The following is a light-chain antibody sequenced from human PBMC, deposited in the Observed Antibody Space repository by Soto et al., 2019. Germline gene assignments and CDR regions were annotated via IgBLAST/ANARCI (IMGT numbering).Light chain of an antibody. CDR1: QSISTY. V-gene: IGKV1-39*01. Sequence: DIQMTQAPPSLSASVGDTITITCRASQSISTYLDWYQVTPGKAPKVLIYAASTLKSGVPSRFSGSGSGTDFTLTINSLQPEDFATYYCQQNYNLPPWTFGQGNKVEIK. J-gene: IGKJ1*01. CDR2: AAS. CDR3: QQNYNLPPWT.